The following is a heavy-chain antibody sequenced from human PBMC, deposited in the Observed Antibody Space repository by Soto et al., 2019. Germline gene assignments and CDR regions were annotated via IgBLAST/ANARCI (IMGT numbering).Heavy chain of an antibody. V-gene: IGHV4-4*02. J-gene: IGHJ5*01. CDR3: ARVRQACSVNNCYFDP. CDR2: VHISGHS. D-gene: IGHD1-1*01. Sequence: SETLSLTCTLSGGSVRAPDWWNWVRQSPDKGLEWIAEVHISGHSNYNPSLRSRVSVSIDSSKNQFYLNLNSVTAADTAIYYCARVRQACSVNNCYFDPWGQGTQVTVSS. CDR1: GGSVRAPDW.